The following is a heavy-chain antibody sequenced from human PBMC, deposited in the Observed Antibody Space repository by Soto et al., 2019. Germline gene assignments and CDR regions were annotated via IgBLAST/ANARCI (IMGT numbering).Heavy chain of an antibody. CDR3: AKGPFRGIAARRWLDY. V-gene: IGHV3-30*18. CDR1: VFTFSSYG. Sequence: GSLRLSGAASVFTFSSYGMHWVRQAPGKGLEWVAVISYDGSNKYYADSVKGRFTISRDNSKNTLYLQMNSLRAEDTAVYYCAKGPFRGIAARRWLDYWGQGTLVTVSS. CDR2: ISYDGSNK. J-gene: IGHJ4*02. D-gene: IGHD6-6*01.